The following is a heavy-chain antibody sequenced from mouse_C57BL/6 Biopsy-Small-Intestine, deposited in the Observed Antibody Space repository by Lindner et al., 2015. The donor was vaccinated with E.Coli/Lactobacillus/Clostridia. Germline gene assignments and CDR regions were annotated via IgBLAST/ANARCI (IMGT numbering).Heavy chain of an antibody. V-gene: IGHV1-22*01. D-gene: IGHD1-1*01. CDR2: INPNNGYT. CDR3: ARSDHYAYSYGFAY. CDR1: GYTFTDYN. Sequence: VQLQESGPELVKPGASVKMSCKASGYTFTDYNMHWVKQSHGKSLEWIGYINPNNGYTTYNQKFKDKATLTVNKSSSTAFMELRSLTSEDSAVFYCARSDHYAYSYGFAYWGQGTLVTVSA. J-gene: IGHJ3*01.